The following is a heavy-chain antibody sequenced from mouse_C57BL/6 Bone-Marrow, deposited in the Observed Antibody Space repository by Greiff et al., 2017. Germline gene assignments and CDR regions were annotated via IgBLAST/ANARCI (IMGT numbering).Heavy chain of an antibody. V-gene: IGHV1-64*01. CDR2: IHPNSGST. J-gene: IGHJ4*01. CDR3: ASHGYDEGYYAMDY. Sequence: QVQLQQPGAELVKPGASVKLSCKASGYTFTSYWMHWVKQRPGQGLEWIGMIHPNSGSTNYNEKFKSKATLTVDKSSSTAYMQLSSLTSEDSAVYYCASHGYDEGYYAMDYWGQGTSVTVSS. D-gene: IGHD2-2*01. CDR1: GYTFTSYW.